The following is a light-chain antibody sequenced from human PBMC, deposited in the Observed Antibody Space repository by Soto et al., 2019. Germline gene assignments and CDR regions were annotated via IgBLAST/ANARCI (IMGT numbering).Light chain of an antibody. CDR3: EPYDSTLSGSR. Sequence: QAVLTQPPSVSGAPGQRVTISCTGSSSNIGAGYGVNWYQQLPGTAPKLLIYGNTNRPSGVPDRISGSKSGTSASLAITGLQAEDEADYYCEPYDSTLSGSRFGGGTKLTVL. J-gene: IGLJ3*02. CDR2: GNT. V-gene: IGLV1-40*01. CDR1: SSNIGAGYG.